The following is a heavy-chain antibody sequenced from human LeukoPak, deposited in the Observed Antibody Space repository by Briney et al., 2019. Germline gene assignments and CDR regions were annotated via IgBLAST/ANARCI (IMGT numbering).Heavy chain of an antibody. J-gene: IGHJ4*02. CDR3: ARYSSGWRYFDY. Sequence: GGSLRLSCAVSGFTFSSYEMNWVRQAPGKGLEWVSYISSSGSTIYSADSVKGRFTISRDNAKNSLYLQMNSLRAEDTAVYYCARYSSGWRYFDYWGQETLVTVSS. CDR1: GFTFSSYE. CDR2: ISSSGSTI. V-gene: IGHV3-48*03. D-gene: IGHD6-19*01.